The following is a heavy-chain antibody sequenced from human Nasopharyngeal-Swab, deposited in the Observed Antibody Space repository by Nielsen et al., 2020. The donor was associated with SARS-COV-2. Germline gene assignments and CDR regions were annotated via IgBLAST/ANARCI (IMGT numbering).Heavy chain of an antibody. D-gene: IGHD2-2*01. CDR2: ISSSSSYI. V-gene: IGHV3-21*04. CDR1: GFTFSSYS. CDR3: ARELGGPAAMSNWFDP. J-gene: IGHJ5*02. Sequence: GESLKISCAASGFTFSSYSMNWVRQAPGKGLEWVSSISSSSSYIYYADSVKGRFTISRDNAKNSLYLQMNSLRSEDTAVYYCARELGGPAAMSNWFDPWGQGTLVTVSS.